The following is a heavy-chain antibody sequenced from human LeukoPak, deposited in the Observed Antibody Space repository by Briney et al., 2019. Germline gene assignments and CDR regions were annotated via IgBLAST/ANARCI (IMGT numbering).Heavy chain of an antibody. CDR1: EDSARSDNYY. Sequence: SETLSLTCTISEDSARSDNYYGGWVRQPPGKGLEWIGYIYYSGSTYYNPSLKSRVTISVDTSKNQFSLKLTSVTAADTAVYYCARGDSGSFSQFDCWGQGTLVTVSS. J-gene: IGHJ4*02. CDR2: IYYSGST. CDR3: ARGDSGSFSQFDC. V-gene: IGHV4-61*01. D-gene: IGHD1-26*01.